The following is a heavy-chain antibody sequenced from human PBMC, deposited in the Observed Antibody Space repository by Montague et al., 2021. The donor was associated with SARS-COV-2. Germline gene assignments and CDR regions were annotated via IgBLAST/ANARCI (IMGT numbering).Heavy chain of an antibody. V-gene: IGHV4-4*02. CDR3: ARGHQGVAMIVVVMIGAKYYFNY. D-gene: IGHD3-22*01. CDR1: GGSISSSNW. CDR2: IYHSGST. Sequence: SETLSLTCAVSGGSISSSNWWSWVRQPPGKGLEWIGEIYHSGSTNYNPSLKSRVTISVDKSKNQFSLKLSSVTAADTANYYCARGHQGVAMIVVVMIGAKYYFNYWGQGSLVTVSS. J-gene: IGHJ4*02.